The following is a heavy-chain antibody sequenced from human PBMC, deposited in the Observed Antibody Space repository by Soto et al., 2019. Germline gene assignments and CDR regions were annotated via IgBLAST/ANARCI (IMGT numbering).Heavy chain of an antibody. Sequence: GGSLRLSCAASGFTFSSYAMHWVRQAPGKGLEWVAVISYDGSNKYYADSVKGRFTISRDNSKNTLYLQMNSLRAEDTAVYYCARDGRYYGSGSYSTRYYYYGMDVWGQGTTVTVSS. CDR3: ARDGRYYGSGSYSTRYYYYGMDV. J-gene: IGHJ6*02. V-gene: IGHV3-30-3*01. D-gene: IGHD3-10*01. CDR1: GFTFSSYA. CDR2: ISYDGSNK.